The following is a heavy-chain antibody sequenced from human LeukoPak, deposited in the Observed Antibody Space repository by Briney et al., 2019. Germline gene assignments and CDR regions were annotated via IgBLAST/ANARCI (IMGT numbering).Heavy chain of an antibody. D-gene: IGHD4-17*01. CDR2: ISWNSGSI. J-gene: IGHJ3*02. CDR1: GFTFDDYA. CDR3: AKCTTGTPHEGFDI. Sequence: GGSLRLSCAASGFTFDDYAMHWVRQAPGKGLEWVSGISWNSGSIGYADSVKGRFTISRDNAKNSLYLQMNSLRAEDTAVYYCAKCTTGTPHEGFDIWGQGTMVTVSS. V-gene: IGHV3-9*01.